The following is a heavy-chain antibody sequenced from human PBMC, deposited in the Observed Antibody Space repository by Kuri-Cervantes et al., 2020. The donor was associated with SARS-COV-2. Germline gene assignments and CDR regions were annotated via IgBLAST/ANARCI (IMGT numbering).Heavy chain of an antibody. D-gene: IGHD7-27*01. Sequence: GGSLRLSCAASGFTFSSYGMHWVRQAPGKGLEWVAFIRYDGSNKYYADPVKGRITISRDNSKNTLYLQMNSLRAEDTAVYYCAKEITGDYYYMDVWGKGTTVTVSS. CDR3: AKEITGDYYYMDV. CDR1: GFTFSSYG. J-gene: IGHJ6*03. CDR2: IRYDGSNK. V-gene: IGHV3-30*02.